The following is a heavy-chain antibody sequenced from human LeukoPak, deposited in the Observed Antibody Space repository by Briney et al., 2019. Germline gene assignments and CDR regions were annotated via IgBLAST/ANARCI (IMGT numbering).Heavy chain of an antibody. CDR2: IGTIPGVT. CDR3: ARDRLLDYYMDV. J-gene: IGHJ6*03. D-gene: IGHD2-15*01. Sequence: GGSLRLSCAASGFTFSNYAMSWVRQAPGKGLEWVSVIGTIPGVTYYTESVKGRFTISRDNSKNTVYLQMNSLRAEDTAVYYCARDRLLDYYMDVWGKGTTVTVSS. V-gene: IGHV3-23*01. CDR1: GFTFSNYA.